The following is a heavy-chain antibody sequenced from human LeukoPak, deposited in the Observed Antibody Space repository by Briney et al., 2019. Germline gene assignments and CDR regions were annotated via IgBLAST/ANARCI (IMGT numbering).Heavy chain of an antibody. CDR1: GFTFSSYW. CDR3: AREATVVTLLSYYYYYYMDV. V-gene: IGHV3-7*01. Sequence: PGGSLRLSCAASGFTFSSYWMSWVRQAPGKGLGWVANIKQDGSEKYYVDSVKGRFTISRDNAKNSLYLQMNSLRAEDTAVYYCAREATVVTLLSYYYYYYMDVWGKGTTVTVSS. J-gene: IGHJ6*03. D-gene: IGHD4-23*01. CDR2: IKQDGSEK.